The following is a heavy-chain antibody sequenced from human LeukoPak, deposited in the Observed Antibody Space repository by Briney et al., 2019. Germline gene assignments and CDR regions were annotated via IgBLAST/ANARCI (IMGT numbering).Heavy chain of an antibody. J-gene: IGHJ4*02. CDR1: GFIFSSYW. CDR2: IKQDGSEK. CDR3: ARVYRSGDCEDY. Sequence: PGGSLRLSCAASGFIFSSYWMSWVRQAPGKGLEWVANIKQDGSEKYYVDSVKGRFTISRDNAKNSLYLQMNSLRAEDTAVYYCARVYRSGDCEDYWGQGTLVTVSS. D-gene: IGHD7-27*01. V-gene: IGHV3-7*03.